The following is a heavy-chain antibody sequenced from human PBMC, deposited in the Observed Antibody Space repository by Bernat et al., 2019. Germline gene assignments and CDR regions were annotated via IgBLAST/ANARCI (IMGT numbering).Heavy chain of an antibody. Sequence: EVQLVESGGGLVKPGGSLRLSCAASGFTFSSYSMNWVRQAPGKWLEWVSSISSSSSYIYYADSVKGRFTSSRDNAKNSLYLQMNSLRAEDTAVYYCARDRAGGRFLEWPTLYYMDVWGKGTTVTVSS. V-gene: IGHV3-21*01. D-gene: IGHD3-3*01. CDR1: GFTFSSYS. CDR2: ISSSSSYI. CDR3: ARDRAGGRFLEWPTLYYMDV. J-gene: IGHJ6*03.